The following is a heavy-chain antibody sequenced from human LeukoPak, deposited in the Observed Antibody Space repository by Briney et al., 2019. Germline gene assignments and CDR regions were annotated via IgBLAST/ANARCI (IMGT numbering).Heavy chain of an antibody. J-gene: IGHJ4*02. V-gene: IGHV3-30*04. D-gene: IGHD3-9*01. Sequence: GGSLRLSCAASGFTFSSYAMHWVRQAPGKGLEWLAVISYDGSNKYYADSVKGRFTISRDSSKNTLYLQMNSLRAEDTAVYYCARGHLDYDILTGYSYWGQGTLVTVSS. CDR3: ARGHLDYDILTGYSY. CDR1: GFTFSSYA. CDR2: ISYDGSNK.